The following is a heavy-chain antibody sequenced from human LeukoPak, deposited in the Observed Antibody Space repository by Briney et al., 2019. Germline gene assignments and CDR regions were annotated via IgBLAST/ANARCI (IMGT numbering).Heavy chain of an antibody. J-gene: IGHJ4*02. CDR1: GFTFSSYG. Sequence: PGGALRLSCAASGFTFSSYGMHWVRQAPGKGLEWVAFIRYDGSNKYYADSVKGRFTISRDNSKNTLYLQMNSLRAEDTAVYYCAKDSIYCTNGVCWCPDYWGQGTLVTVSS. D-gene: IGHD2-8*01. CDR3: AKDSIYCTNGVCWCPDY. CDR2: IRYDGSNK. V-gene: IGHV3-30*02.